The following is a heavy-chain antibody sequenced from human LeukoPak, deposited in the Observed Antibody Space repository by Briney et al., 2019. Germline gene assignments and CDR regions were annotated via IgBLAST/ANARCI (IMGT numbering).Heavy chain of an antibody. CDR3: ARAYSSSWYWNWFDP. D-gene: IGHD6-13*01. V-gene: IGHV4-34*01. CDR2: INHSGST. Sequence: PSETLSLTCAVYGGSFSGYYWSWIRQPPGKGLEWIGEINHSGSTNYNPSLKSRVTISVDKSKNQFSLKVSSVNAADTAVYYCARAYSSSWYWNWFDPWGQGTLVTVSS. J-gene: IGHJ5*02. CDR1: GGSFSGYY.